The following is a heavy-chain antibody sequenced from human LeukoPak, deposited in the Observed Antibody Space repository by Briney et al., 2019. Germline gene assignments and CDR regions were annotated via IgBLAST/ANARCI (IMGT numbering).Heavy chain of an antibody. V-gene: IGHV3-33*01. CDR2: IWYDGSNK. CDR3: ARDHEGIAAAGAFFDY. J-gene: IGHJ4*02. Sequence: PGRSLRLSCAASGFTFSSYGMHWVRQAPGKGLEWVAVIWYDGSNKYYADSVKGRFTISRDNSKNTLYLQMNSLRAEDTAVYYCARDHEGIAAAGAFFDYWGQGTLVTVSS. D-gene: IGHD6-13*01. CDR1: GFTFSSYG.